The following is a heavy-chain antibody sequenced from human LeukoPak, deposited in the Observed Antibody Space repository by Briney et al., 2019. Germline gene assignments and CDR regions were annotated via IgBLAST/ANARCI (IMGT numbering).Heavy chain of an antibody. Sequence: PGGSLRLSCAASGFTFSDYYMSWIRQAPGKGLEWVSYISSSGSTIYYADSVKGRFTISRDNAKNSLYLQMNSLRAEDTAVYYCARRGRWELLRAYYFDYWGQGTLVTVSS. CDR2: ISSSGSTI. CDR1: GFTFSDYY. CDR3: ARRGRWELLRAYYFDY. D-gene: IGHD1-26*01. J-gene: IGHJ4*02. V-gene: IGHV3-11*01.